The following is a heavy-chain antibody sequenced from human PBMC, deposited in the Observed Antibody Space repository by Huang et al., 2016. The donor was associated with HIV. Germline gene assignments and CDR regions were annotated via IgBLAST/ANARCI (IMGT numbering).Heavy chain of an antibody. CDR2: SKNDGRIT. V-gene: IGHV3-74*03. CDR3: ARHRSSGGVEEAFDI. CDR1: GFTFSSYW. Sequence: EVQLVESGGGLVQPGGSLRLSCASSGFTFSSYWMHWVRQAPGKGLVWRSRSKNDGRITTYADSVKGRITISRDNARNTMYLQMTTLSAGDTAVYYCARHRSSGGVEEAFDIWGPGTLVTVAS. D-gene: IGHD2-8*02. J-gene: IGHJ3*02.